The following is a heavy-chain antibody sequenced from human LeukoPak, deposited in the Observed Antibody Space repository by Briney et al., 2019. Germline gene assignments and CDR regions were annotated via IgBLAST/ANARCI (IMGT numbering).Heavy chain of an antibody. CDR2: INPNSGGT. Sequence: ASVKASCKASGYTFTGYYMHWVRQAPGQGLEWMGWINPNSGGTNYAQKFQGRVTMTRDTSISTAYMELSRLRSDDTAVYYCARPGITAMGVYYFDYWAREPWSPSPQ. CDR1: GYTFTGYY. J-gene: IGHJ4*02. CDR3: ARPGITAMGVYYFDY. V-gene: IGHV1-2*02. D-gene: IGHD5-18*01.